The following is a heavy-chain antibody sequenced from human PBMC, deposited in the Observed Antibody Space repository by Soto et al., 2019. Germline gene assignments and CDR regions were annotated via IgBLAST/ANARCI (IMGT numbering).Heavy chain of an antibody. V-gene: IGHV4-31*03. CDR1: GASINIADSS. CDR3: ARDAPGVAPY. CDR2: INYRGST. J-gene: IGHJ4*02. Sequence: QVQLQESGPGLVRPSQTLSLICTVSGASINIADSSWNWIRQPPEKGLEWIGYINYRGSTFYNPSLKSRIIISVDTSKNQFSLKLSSVTAADTAVYYCARDAPGVAPYWGQGTLVTVSS. D-gene: IGHD2-15*01.